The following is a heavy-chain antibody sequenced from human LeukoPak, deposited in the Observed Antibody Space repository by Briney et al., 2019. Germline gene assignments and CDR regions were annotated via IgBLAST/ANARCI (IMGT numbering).Heavy chain of an antibody. CDR3: ERRYSSSWGGAFDY. CDR1: GGSISSSSYY. Sequence: PSETLSLTCTVSGGSISSSSYYWGWIRQPPGKGLEWIGSIYYSGSTYYNPSLKSRVTISVDTSKNQFSLKLSSVTAADTAVYYCERRYSSSWGGAFDYWGQGTLLTVSS. J-gene: IGHJ4*02. V-gene: IGHV4-39*01. D-gene: IGHD6-13*01. CDR2: IYYSGST.